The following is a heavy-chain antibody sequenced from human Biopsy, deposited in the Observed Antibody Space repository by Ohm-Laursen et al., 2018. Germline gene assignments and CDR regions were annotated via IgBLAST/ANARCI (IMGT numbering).Heavy chain of an antibody. V-gene: IGHV4-59*02. CDR1: GDSVTKYY. Sequence: GTLSLTCTVSGDSVTKYYWSWIRQPPGKGLEWIGHIYYSVMTNYNPSLQSRVSISVDTSRNQVSLTLSSVTAEDTAVYYCARELGNGMDVWGQGTPVTVSS. CDR2: IYYSVMT. J-gene: IGHJ6*02. CDR3: ARELGNGMDV.